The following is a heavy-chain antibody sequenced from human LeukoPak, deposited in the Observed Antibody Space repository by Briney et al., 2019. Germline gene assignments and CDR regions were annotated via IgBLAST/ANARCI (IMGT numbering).Heavy chain of an antibody. V-gene: IGHV6-1*01. Sequence: WVRQAPAQGLEWMGRTYYRSKWYTYYAVSVKSRISINRDTSKNQISLQLNSVTPEDTAVYYCARSTGPIDYWGQGTLVTVSS. CDR3: ARSTGPIDY. D-gene: IGHD1-1*01. CDR2: TYYRSKWYT. J-gene: IGHJ4*02.